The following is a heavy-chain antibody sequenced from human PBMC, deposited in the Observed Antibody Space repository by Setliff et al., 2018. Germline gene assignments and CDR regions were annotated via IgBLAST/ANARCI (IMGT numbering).Heavy chain of an antibody. CDR1: GGSISPYY. Sequence: PSETLSLTCSVSGGSISPYYWIWIRQSPGKGLEWIGEINHRGTTSYTPSLKGRVTISVDKSKNLFSLKLSSVTAADTAVYFCARGPRFDYESPTYRRRFDPWGQGTAVTVSS. V-gene: IGHV4-34*01. D-gene: IGHD3-22*01. CDR2: INHRGTT. CDR3: ARGPRFDYESPTYRRRFDP. J-gene: IGHJ5*02.